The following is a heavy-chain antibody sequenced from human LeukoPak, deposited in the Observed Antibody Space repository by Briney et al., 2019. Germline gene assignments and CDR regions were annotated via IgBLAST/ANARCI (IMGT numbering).Heavy chain of an antibody. CDR3: TLTTFGVVYYVDY. V-gene: IGHV3-30*04. J-gene: IGHJ4*02. D-gene: IGHD1/OR15-1a*01. CDR1: GFTFSSYA. Sequence: PGGSLRLSCAPSGFTFSSYAMHWVRQAPGKGLEWVALISYDGTNQYYADSVKGRFIISRDNSKNTLYLQLNSLRLEDTAVYYCTLTTFGVVYYVDYWGQGTLVTVSS. CDR2: ISYDGTNQ.